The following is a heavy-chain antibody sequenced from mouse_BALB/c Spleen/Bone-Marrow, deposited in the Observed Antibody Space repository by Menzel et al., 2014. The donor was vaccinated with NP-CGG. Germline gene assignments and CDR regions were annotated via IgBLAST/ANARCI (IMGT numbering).Heavy chain of an antibody. V-gene: IGHV1S81*02. CDR2: INPSNGGT. CDR3: TREGTFLAY. CDR1: GYTFTSYY. Sequence: QVQLQQSGAKLVKPGASVKLSCKSSGYTFTSYYMYWVKQRPGQGLEWIGGINPSNGGTNFNEKFKSKATLTVDKSSSTAYMQLSSLTSEDSAVYYCTREGTFLAYWGQGTLVTVSA. J-gene: IGHJ3*01. D-gene: IGHD3-3*01.